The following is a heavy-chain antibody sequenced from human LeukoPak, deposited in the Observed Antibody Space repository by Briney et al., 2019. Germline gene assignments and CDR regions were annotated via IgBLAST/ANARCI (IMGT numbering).Heavy chain of an antibody. CDR1: GFTFSDDW. CDR3: TRGLYGP. V-gene: IGHV3-15*01. Sequence: WGSLRLSCAASGFTFSDDWMNCVRQAPGKGPEWGGHIKARRAGGTTEYAAPVGVRFTISRDDSRSILYLQMNNLNTEDTAIYYCTRGLYGPWGLGTLVTVSS. CDR2: IKARRAGGTT. D-gene: IGHD2/OR15-2a*01. J-gene: IGHJ5*02.